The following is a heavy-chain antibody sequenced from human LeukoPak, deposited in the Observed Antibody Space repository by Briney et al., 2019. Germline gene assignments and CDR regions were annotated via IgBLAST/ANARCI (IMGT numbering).Heavy chain of an antibody. CDR1: GFTFSSYT. V-gene: IGHV3-23*01. CDR2: ISHTSEST. CDR3: AKGSSAGRPYYFDY. J-gene: IGHJ4*02. D-gene: IGHD3-10*01. Sequence: GGSLRLSCAASGFTFSSYTMSWVRQAPGKGLEWVSAISHTSESTYHADSVKGRFTISRDNSKNTLYLQMNSLRAEDTAMYYCAKGSSAGRPYYFDYWGQGTLVTVSS.